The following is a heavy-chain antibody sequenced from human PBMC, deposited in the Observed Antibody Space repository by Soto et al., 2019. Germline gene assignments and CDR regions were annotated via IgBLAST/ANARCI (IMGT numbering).Heavy chain of an antibody. CDR1: GFTFSSYA. V-gene: IGHV3-30-3*01. D-gene: IGHD3-16*01. CDR2: ISYDGSNK. Sequence: QVQLVESGGGVVQPGRSLRLSCAASGFTFSSYAMHWVRQAPGKGLEWVAVISYDGSNKYYADSVKGRFTISRDNSKNTLYLQMSSLRAEDTAVYYCARGGIYTIITFGGGGMDVWGQGTTVTVSS. J-gene: IGHJ6*02. CDR3: ARGGIYTIITFGGGGMDV.